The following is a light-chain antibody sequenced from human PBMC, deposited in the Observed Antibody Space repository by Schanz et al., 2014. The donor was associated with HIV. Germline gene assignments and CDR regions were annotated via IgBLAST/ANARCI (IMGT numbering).Light chain of an antibody. CDR3: QQYGGSPT. CDR1: QYVSGSY. Sequence: EIVLTQSPATLSLSPGERATLSCGASQYVSGSYVAWYQQKPGLAPRLLIYDASTRAASTPDRFSGSGSGSAFTLISSRLEPADIAVYYCQQYGGSPTFGQGTKVEIK. V-gene: IGKV3D-20*01. CDR2: DAS. J-gene: IGKJ1*01.